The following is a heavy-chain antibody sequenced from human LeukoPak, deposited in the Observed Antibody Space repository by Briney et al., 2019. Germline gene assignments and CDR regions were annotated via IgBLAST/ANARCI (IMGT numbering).Heavy chain of an antibody. D-gene: IGHD6-13*01. Sequence: ASVTVSCKASGYTFTSCGINWVRQAPGQGLEWMGWMNPNSGKTGYARKFQGRVTMTKNTSISTAYMEVSSLGYEDTAIYYCARGRPGLASAGTYDFWGQGTLITVSS. CDR3: ARGRPGLASAGTYDF. J-gene: IGHJ4*02. V-gene: IGHV1-8*01. CDR2: MNPNSGKT. CDR1: GYTFTSCG.